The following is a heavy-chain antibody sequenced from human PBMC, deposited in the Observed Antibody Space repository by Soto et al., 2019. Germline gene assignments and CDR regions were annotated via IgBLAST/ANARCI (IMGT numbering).Heavy chain of an antibody. J-gene: IGHJ3*02. Sequence: SETLSLTCAVYGGSFSGYYWSWIRQPPGKGLEWIGEINHSGSTNYNPSLKSRVTISVDTSKNQFSLKLSSVTAADTAVYYCARFEEGDYVDYAFDIWGQGTMVTVSS. CDR2: INHSGST. V-gene: IGHV4-34*01. CDR3: ARFEEGDYVDYAFDI. D-gene: IGHD4-17*01. CDR1: GGSFSGYY.